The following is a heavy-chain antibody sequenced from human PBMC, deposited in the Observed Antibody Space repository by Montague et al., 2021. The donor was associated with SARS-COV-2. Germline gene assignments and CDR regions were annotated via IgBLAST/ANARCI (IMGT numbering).Heavy chain of an antibody. CDR3: ARATLSVNMALVGLLGGLCYFDA. J-gene: IGHJ4*02. D-gene: IGHD4/OR15-4a*01. CDR2: SNKRGIT. CDR1: GGSFSNHY. V-gene: IGHV4-34*01. Sequence: SETLSLTCAVYGGSFSNHYWIWICQPPGTGLDWIGESNKRGITNYNPSLQSRVTISVDTYKNQFSLSLSSVTAADTAVYYCARATLSVNMALVGLLGGLCYFDAWGQGTLVAVSS.